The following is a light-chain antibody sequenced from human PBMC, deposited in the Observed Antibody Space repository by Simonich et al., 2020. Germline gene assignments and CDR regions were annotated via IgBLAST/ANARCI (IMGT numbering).Light chain of an antibody. CDR2: AAS. V-gene: IGKV1-27*01. CDR1: QGISNY. Sequence: DLQMTQSPSSLSASVGDRVTITCRASQGISNYLAWYHQKPGKVPKLLIYAASTLQSRVPSRFSGSGSGTDFTLTISSLQPEDVATYYCQKYNSALFTFGPGTKVDIK. CDR3: QKYNSALFT. J-gene: IGKJ3*01.